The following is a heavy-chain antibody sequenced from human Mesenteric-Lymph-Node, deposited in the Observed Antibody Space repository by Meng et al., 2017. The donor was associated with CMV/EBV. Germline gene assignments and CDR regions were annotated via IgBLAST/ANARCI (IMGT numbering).Heavy chain of an antibody. V-gene: IGHV4-34*01. J-gene: IGHJ5*02. D-gene: IGHD3-9*01. CDR3: ADDILTGYYIP. Sequence: SETLSLTCAVYGGSFSGYYWSWIRQPPGKGLEWIGEVNHSGSTNYNPSLKSRVTISVDTPKNQFSLKLSSVTAADTAVYYCADDILTGYYIPWGQGTLVTVSS. CDR1: GGSFSGYY. CDR2: VNHSGST.